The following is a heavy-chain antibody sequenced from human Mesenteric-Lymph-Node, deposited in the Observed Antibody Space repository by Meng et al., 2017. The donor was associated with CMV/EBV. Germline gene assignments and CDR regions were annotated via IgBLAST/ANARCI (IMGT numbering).Heavy chain of an antibody. CDR3: ARDPRGAPDYDFDY. CDR2: INPNTGGA. J-gene: IGHJ4*02. Sequence: KAFGYTFTGYYMHWLRQVPGQGLEWMGWINPNTGGANYAQKFQGRVTMTRDTSISTAYMELSSLRSDDTAVYYCARDPRGAPDYDFDYWGQGTLVTVSS. CDR1: GYTFTGYY. V-gene: IGHV1-2*02. D-gene: IGHD4-17*01.